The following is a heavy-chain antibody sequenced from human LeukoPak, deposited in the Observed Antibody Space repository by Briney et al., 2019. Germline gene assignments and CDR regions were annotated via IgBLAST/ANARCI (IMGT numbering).Heavy chain of an antibody. J-gene: IGHJ4*02. Sequence: PGGSLRLSCAASGFTFDDYGMSWVRQAPGKGLEWVSGINWNGGSTVYADSVKGRFTISRDNAKNSLYLQMNSLRAEDTALCYCARVLDSSGWYAFDYWGQGTLVTVSS. CDR3: ARVLDSSGWYAFDY. CDR1: GFTFDDYG. CDR2: INWNGGST. D-gene: IGHD6-19*01. V-gene: IGHV3-20*04.